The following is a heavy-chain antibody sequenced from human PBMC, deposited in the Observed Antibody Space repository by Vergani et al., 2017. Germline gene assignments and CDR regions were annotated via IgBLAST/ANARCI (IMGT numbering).Heavy chain of an antibody. Sequence: QVQLPESGPGLVKPSQTLSLTCSVSGGSISSGPYSWNWIRQPAGRGLEWIGRIYTSGSTDYNPSLQSRVTLSVDTSKNQFSLKLTSVTAADTAVYYCARGLAMAPGRWFDPWGQGTLVTVSS. CDR3: ARGLAMAPGRWFDP. CDR2: IYTSGST. J-gene: IGHJ5*02. V-gene: IGHV4-61*02. D-gene: IGHD5-18*01. CDR1: GGSISSGPYS.